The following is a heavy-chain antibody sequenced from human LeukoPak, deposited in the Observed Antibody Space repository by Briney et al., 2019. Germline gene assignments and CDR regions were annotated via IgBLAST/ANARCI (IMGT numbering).Heavy chain of an antibody. CDR1: GGSINSYY. CDR2: IYYSGST. V-gene: IGHV4-59*01. J-gene: IGHJ4*02. Sequence: SETLSLTCTVSGGSINSYYWSWIRQPPGKGLEWIGYIYYSGSTNYNPSLKSRVTISVDTSKNQFSLKLSSVTAADTAVYYCARETIDYYFDYWGQGTLVTVSS. CDR3: ARETIDYYFDY.